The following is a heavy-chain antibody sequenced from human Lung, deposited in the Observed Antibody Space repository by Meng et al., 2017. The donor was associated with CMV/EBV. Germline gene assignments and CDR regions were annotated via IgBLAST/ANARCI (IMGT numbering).Heavy chain of an antibody. V-gene: IGHV3-48*04. J-gene: IGHJ4*02. CDR3: ARNWGYNDGTSYYWGMFDY. CDR1: GFTFSDYS. CDR2: ISFSGTTM. Sequence: ESXKISXAASGFTFSDYSLNWVRQAPGKGLEWISYISFSGTTMYYADSVKGRFTISRDYAKNSLYLQMNSLRAEDTAVYYCARNWGYNDGTSYYWGMFDYWGQRPLVTFSS. D-gene: IGHD3-22*01.